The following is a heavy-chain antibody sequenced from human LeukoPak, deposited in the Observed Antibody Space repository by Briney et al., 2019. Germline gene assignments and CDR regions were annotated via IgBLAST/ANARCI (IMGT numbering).Heavy chain of an antibody. J-gene: IGHJ4*02. D-gene: IGHD3-22*01. CDR2: ISAYNGNT. Sequence: VASVKVSCKASGYTFTRYGISWVRQAPGQGLEWMGWISAYNGNTNYAQKLQGRVTMTTDTSTSTVYMELRGLRSDGTAVYYCARMPYDSSGYSMYWGQGTLVTVSS. CDR1: GYTFTRYG. CDR3: ARMPYDSSGYSMY. V-gene: IGHV1-18*01.